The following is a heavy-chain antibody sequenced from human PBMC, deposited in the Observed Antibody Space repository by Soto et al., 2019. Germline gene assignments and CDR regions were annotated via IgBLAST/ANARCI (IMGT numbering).Heavy chain of an antibody. Sequence: EVQLLESGGGLVQPGGSLRLSCEASGFTFSSYGMTWVRQAPGKGLEWVSFSSATGAGTYYADSVKGRFTISRDNSKNTLYLQMTRLRADDTAVYYCAKDRRAGGNYGFYSDFWGQGALVIVSS. CDR2: SSATGAGT. V-gene: IGHV3-23*01. CDR3: AKDRRAGGNYGFYSDF. J-gene: IGHJ4*02. CDR1: GFTFSSYG. D-gene: IGHD1-7*01.